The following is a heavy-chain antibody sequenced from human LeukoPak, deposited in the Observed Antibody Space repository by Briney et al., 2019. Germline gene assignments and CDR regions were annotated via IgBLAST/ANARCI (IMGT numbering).Heavy chain of an antibody. CDR3: ARGFYCSSTSCYFYYDS. J-gene: IGHJ4*02. CDR2: TFYRSKWYN. Sequence: SQTLSLTCVISGDSVSSNSVAWNWMRQSPSRGLEWLGRTFYRSKWYNDYAVSVRSRLTINPDTSKNQFSLQLNSVTAEDTAVYYCARGFYCSSTSCYFYYDSWGQGTPVTVSS. D-gene: IGHD2-2*01. V-gene: IGHV6-1*01. CDR1: GDSVSSNSVA.